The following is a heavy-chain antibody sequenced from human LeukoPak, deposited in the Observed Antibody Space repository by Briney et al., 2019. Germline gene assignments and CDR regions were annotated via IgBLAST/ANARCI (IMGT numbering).Heavy chain of an antibody. CDR3: AGPNGYSSGWSLGYYWGMDA. CDR1: GFTFSSYS. CDR2: ISSSSSYI. J-gene: IGHJ6*04. V-gene: IGHV3-21*01. Sequence: PGRSLRLSCAASGFTFSSYSMNWVRQAPGKGLEWVSSISSSSSYIYYADSVKGRFTISRDNAKDSLYLQMNSLRAEDTAVYYCAGPNGYSSGWSLGYYWGMDAWGKGTTVTVSS. D-gene: IGHD6-19*01.